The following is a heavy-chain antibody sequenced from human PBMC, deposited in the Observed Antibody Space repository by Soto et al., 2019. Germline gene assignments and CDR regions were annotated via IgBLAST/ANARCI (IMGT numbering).Heavy chain of an antibody. J-gene: IGHJ6*02. D-gene: IGHD3-3*01. Sequence: EVQLLESGGGLVQPGGSLRLSCAASGFTFSSYAMSWVRQAPGKGLEWVSYISSSGSTIYYADSVKGRFTISRDNAKNSLYLQMNSLRAEDTAVYYCARGGNDFWSGYGLDVWGQGTTVTVSS. CDR2: ISSSGSTI. V-gene: IGHV3-48*03. CDR1: GFTFSSYA. CDR3: ARGGNDFWSGYGLDV.